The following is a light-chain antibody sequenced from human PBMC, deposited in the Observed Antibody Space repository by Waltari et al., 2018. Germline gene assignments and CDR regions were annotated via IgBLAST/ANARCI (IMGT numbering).Light chain of an antibody. J-gene: IGLJ2*01. V-gene: IGLV1-44*01. Sequence: HSVLTPPPSASGTPGQRVTIACSGTSSNIGSNTVNWYQHVPGLAPKLLIYGNNTRPSGLPARCTGSTSGTSASLAISGLQSDDEAIYYCAAWDDTLVGSVVFGGGTKLTVL. CDR2: GNN. CDR1: SSNIGSNT. CDR3: AAWDDTLVGSVV.